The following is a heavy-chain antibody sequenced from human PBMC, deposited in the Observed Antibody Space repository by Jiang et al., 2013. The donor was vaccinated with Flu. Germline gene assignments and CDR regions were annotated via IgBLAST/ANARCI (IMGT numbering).Heavy chain of an antibody. CDR3: ARGGPLTMVRGGRTRGYGMDV. CDR1: GGSFSGYY. J-gene: IGHJ6*02. Sequence: GLVKPSETLSLTCAVYGGSFSGYYWSWIRQPPGKGLEWIGEINHSGSTNYNPSLKSRVTISVDTSKNQFPLKLSSVTAADTAVYYCARGGPLTMVRGGRTRGYGMDVWGQGTTVTVSS. D-gene: IGHD3-10*01. V-gene: IGHV4-34*01. CDR2: INHSGST.